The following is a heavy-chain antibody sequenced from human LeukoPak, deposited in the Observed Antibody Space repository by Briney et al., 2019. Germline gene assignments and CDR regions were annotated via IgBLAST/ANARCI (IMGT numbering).Heavy chain of an antibody. V-gene: IGHV3-30*02. CDR3: ARPASYDSSGYSSADY. CDR1: GFMFSKNA. Sequence: GGSLRLSCAASGFMFSKNAMHWVRQAPCKGLECVAFIRHDGTKKDYADSVKGRFTISRDNSKNTLYLQMNSLRAEDTAVYYCARPASYDSSGYSSADYWGQGTLVTVSS. CDR2: IRHDGTKK. J-gene: IGHJ4*02. D-gene: IGHD3-22*01.